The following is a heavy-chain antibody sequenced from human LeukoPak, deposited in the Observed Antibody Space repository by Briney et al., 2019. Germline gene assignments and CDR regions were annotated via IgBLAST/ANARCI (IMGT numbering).Heavy chain of an antibody. CDR3: ALFNVGFDF. D-gene: IGHD1-26*01. CDR1: GYSLTSEYY. V-gene: IGHV4-38-2*02. CDR2: IYNRANT. Sequence: PSETLSLTCTVSGYSLTSEYYWGWIRQPPGKGLEWIASIYNRANTYYNPSLKSRVSISVDTSKDQFSLKLVSVTAADTAVYFCALFNVGFDFWGPGTLVTVSS. J-gene: IGHJ4*02.